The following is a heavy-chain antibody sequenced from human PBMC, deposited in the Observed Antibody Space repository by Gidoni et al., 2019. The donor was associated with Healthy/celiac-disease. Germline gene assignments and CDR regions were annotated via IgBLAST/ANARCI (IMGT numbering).Heavy chain of an antibody. CDR3: ARGDVLRYFDWLSGGPSDAFDI. CDR2: ISSSSSYI. V-gene: IGHV3-21*01. J-gene: IGHJ3*02. D-gene: IGHD3-9*01. Sequence: EVQLVESGGGLVKPGGSLRLSCAASGFTFSSYRMNWVRQAPGKGLEWVSSISSSSSYIYYADSVKGRFTISRDNAKNSLYLQMNSLRAEDTAVYYCARGDVLRYFDWLSGGPSDAFDIWGQGTMVTVSS. CDR1: GFTFSSYR.